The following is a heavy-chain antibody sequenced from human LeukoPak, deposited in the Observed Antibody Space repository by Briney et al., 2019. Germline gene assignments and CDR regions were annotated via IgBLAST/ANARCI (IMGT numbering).Heavy chain of an antibody. D-gene: IGHD5-18*01. CDR1: GYTLTELS. CDR2: FDPEDGET. J-gene: IGHJ4*02. Sequence: GASVKVSCKVSGYTLTELSMHWVRQAPGKGLEWMGGFDPEDGETIYAQKFQGRVTMTEDTSTDTAYMELSSLRSEDTAVYYCATDLAMAHYFDYWGRGTLVTVSS. CDR3: ATDLAMAHYFDY. V-gene: IGHV1-24*01.